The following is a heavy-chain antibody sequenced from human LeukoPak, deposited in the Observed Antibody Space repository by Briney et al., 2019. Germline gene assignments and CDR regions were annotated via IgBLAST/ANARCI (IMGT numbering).Heavy chain of an antibody. D-gene: IGHD3-10*01. J-gene: IGHJ4*02. Sequence: GASVKVSCEASGYTFTDYYIQWVRQAPGQGLEWMGWINPKSGGTNSAQKFQGRVTMTRDTSVNTAYMELSSLRSEDTAVYYCAGNMVRGVNGFDYWGQGTLVTVSS. V-gene: IGHV1-2*02. CDR2: INPKSGGT. CDR1: GYTFTDYY. CDR3: AGNMVRGVNGFDY.